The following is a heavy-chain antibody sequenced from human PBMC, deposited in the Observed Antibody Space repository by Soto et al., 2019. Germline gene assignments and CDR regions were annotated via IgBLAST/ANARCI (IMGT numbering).Heavy chain of an antibody. CDR3: ARDRLIAVTGLLHY. J-gene: IGHJ4*02. Sequence: QVQLVQSGAEVKKPGASVKVSCKTSGYPFTRYGINWVRQAPGQGPEWMGWISAYNGKTSYTQKFQGRVTMTTDTSTSTAYVELRSLRSDDTAVYYCARDRLIAVTGLLHYWGQGTLVTVSS. CDR1: GYPFTRYG. V-gene: IGHV1-18*01. CDR2: ISAYNGKT. D-gene: IGHD6-19*01.